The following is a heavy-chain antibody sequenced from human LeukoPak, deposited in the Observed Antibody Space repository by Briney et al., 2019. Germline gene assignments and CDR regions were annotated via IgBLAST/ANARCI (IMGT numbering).Heavy chain of an antibody. Sequence: GGSLRLSCSVSGFSFTSYWMHWVRQVPGKGLEWVSVISSDGSDTIYADSVKGRFTISRDNAKNTLFLQMNSLRVEDTAVYYCAELGITMIGGVWGKGTTVTISS. J-gene: IGHJ6*04. CDR3: AELGITMIGGV. CDR2: ISSDGSDT. V-gene: IGHV3-74*01. D-gene: IGHD3-10*02. CDR1: GFSFTSYW.